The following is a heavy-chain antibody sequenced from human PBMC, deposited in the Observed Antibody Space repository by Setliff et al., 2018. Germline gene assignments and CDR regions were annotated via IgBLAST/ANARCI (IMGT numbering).Heavy chain of an antibody. J-gene: IGHJ6*03. CDR2: IYTSWST. CDR3: ARMSGFQYIDV. CDR1: GGSIRSYY. D-gene: IGHD3-3*01. V-gene: IGHV4-4*08. Sequence: PSETLSLTCTVSGGSIRSYYWNWIRQPPGKGLEWIGYIYTSWSTNYNPSLKSRATLSIDASKRQFSLKLTSVTAEDTAVYYCARMSGFQYIDVWDKGTTVTVSS.